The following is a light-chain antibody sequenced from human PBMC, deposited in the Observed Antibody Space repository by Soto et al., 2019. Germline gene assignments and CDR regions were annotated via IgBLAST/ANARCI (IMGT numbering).Light chain of an antibody. CDR1: TSVNGNY. Sequence: EIVLTQSPGTLSLSPGEIATLSCRASTSVNGNYLTWYQQKPGQAPRLLIYGASTRATGTPDRFSGSGSGTDFTLTISRLEPEDFAVYYCQQYGSSFRYTFGQGTKLEIK. J-gene: IGKJ2*01. CDR2: GAS. CDR3: QQYGSSFRYT. V-gene: IGKV3-20*01.